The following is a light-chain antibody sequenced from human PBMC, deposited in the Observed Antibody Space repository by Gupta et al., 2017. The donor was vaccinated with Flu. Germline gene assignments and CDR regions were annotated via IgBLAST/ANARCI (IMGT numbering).Light chain of an antibody. CDR1: QSVLYSSNNKNY. J-gene: IGKJ3*01. CDR3: QQYYSTPFT. V-gene: IGKV4-1*01. Sequence: NCKSSQSVLYSSNNKNYLALYQQKPGQPPKLLIYWASTRESGVPDRFSGSGSGTDFTLTISSLQAEDVAVYYCQQYYSTPFTFGPGTKVDIK. CDR2: WAS.